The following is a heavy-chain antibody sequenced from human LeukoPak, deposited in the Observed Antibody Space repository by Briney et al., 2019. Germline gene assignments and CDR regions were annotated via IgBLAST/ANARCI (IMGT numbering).Heavy chain of an antibody. V-gene: IGHV5-51*01. CDR3: ARRYCSSTSCYFDF. D-gene: IGHD2-2*01. Sequence: GESLKISCRGSGYSFTIYWIGWVRQMPGKGLEWMGMIYPGDSDTRYSPSFQGQVTISTDKSISTAYLQWSSLKASDTAIYYCARRYCSSTSCYFDFWGQGILVTVSS. J-gene: IGHJ4*02. CDR1: GYSFTIYW. CDR2: IYPGDSDT.